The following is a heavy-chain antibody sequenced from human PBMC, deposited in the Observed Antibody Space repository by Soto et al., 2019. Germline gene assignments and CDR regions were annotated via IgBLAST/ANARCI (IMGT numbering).Heavy chain of an antibody. J-gene: IGHJ6*02. CDR3: ARHYAVVTPSRYYYYYYGMDV. CDR2: ISTYNGNT. Sequence: GPSVKVSCKASGYTFTTYDISWVRQAPGQGLEWMGRISTYNGNTNYPQSLQGRLTMTTDTSTTTAYMELRNLRSDDTAVYYCARHYAVVTPSRYYYYYYGMDVWGQGTTVTVSS. V-gene: IGHV1-18*01. CDR1: GYTFTTYD. D-gene: IGHD2-21*02.